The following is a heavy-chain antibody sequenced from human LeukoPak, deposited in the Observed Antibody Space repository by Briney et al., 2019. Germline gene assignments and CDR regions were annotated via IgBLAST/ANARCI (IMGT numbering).Heavy chain of an antibody. J-gene: IGHJ4*02. CDR1: GGSFSGYY. CDR2: INHSGST. Sequence: PSETLPLTCAVYGGSFSGYYWSWIRQPPGKGLEWIGEINHSGSTNYNPSLKSRVTISVDTSKNQFSLKLSSVTAADTAVYYCARGRDSSSFGAGYWGQGTLVTVSS. CDR3: ARGRDSSSFGAGY. V-gene: IGHV4-34*01. D-gene: IGHD6-13*01.